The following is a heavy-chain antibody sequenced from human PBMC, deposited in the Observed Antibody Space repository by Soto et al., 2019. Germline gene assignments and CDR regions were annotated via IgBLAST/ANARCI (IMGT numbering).Heavy chain of an antibody. CDR1: GGSINDYY. CDR3: VAGPDRAKSAY. V-gene: IGHV4-59*01. CDR2: GLRPDYT. Sequence: TSETLSLTCTVSGGSINDYYWSWTRQPPGKGLEWIAYGLRPDYTGYNPSLRNRVTISSDTSKNQFSLRLIYVTAADTAVYYCVAGPDRAKSAYWGQGTLVTVSS. J-gene: IGHJ4*01.